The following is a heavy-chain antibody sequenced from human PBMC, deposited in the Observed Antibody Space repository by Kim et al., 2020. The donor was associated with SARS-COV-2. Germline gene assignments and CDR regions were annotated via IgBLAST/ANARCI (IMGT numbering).Heavy chain of an antibody. D-gene: IGHD6-13*01. Sequence: GGSLRLSCAASGFTFGDYYMSWIRQAPGKGLEWVSYISGISSYTNYADSVKGRFTISRDNTKNSVYLQMNSLRAEDTAVYYCARNRYSSSWYEDSWGQGTLVTVSS. CDR1: GFTFGDYY. J-gene: IGHJ4*02. CDR3: ARNRYSSSWYEDS. V-gene: IGHV3-11*03. CDR2: ISGISSYT.